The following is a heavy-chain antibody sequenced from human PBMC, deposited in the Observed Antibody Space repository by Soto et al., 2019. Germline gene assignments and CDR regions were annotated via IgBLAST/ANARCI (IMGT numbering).Heavy chain of an antibody. V-gene: IGHV3-30*18. Sequence: QVQLVESGGGVVQPGRSLRLSCAASGFTFSSYGMHWVRQAPGKGLEWVAVISYDGSNKYYADSVKGRFTISRDNSKNTLYLQMNSLRAEDTAVYYCAKLLWFGELPRDCDAFDIWGQGTMVTVSS. D-gene: IGHD3-10*01. CDR1: GFTFSSYG. CDR3: AKLLWFGELPRDCDAFDI. CDR2: ISYDGSNK. J-gene: IGHJ3*02.